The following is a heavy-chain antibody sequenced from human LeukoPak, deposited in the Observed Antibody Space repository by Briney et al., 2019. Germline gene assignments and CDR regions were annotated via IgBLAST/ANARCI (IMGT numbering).Heavy chain of an antibody. J-gene: IGHJ4*02. D-gene: IGHD1-26*01. CDR2: IYSGGST. Sequence: GGSLRLSCAASGFTVSSNYMSWVRQAPGKGLEWVSVIYSGGSTYYADSVKGRFTISRDNSKNTLYLQMNSLRAEDTAVYYCARDRVGATDYFDYWGQGTLVTVSS. CDR1: GFTVSSNY. CDR3: ARDRVGATDYFDY. V-gene: IGHV3-53*05.